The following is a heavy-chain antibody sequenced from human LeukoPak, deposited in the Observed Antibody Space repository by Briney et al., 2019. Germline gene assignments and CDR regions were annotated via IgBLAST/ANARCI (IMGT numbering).Heavy chain of an antibody. CDR3: AKGLQYYDYVWGSYRLGYYFDS. J-gene: IGHJ4*02. Sequence: GVSLRLSCAASGFTFSSYAMSWVRQAPGKGLEWVSTISGSADSTYYADSVKGRFTLSRDNSKNTLYLRMNSLRAEDTAVYFCAKGLQYYDYVWGSYRLGYYFDSWGQGTLVSVSS. V-gene: IGHV3-23*01. D-gene: IGHD3-16*02. CDR2: ISGSADST. CDR1: GFTFSSYA.